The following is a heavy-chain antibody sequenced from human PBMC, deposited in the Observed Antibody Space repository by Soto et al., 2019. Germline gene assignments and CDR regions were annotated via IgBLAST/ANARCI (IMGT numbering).Heavy chain of an antibody. J-gene: IGHJ3*02. CDR1: GGTFSSYA. CDR3: ARDLDTAMVAFDI. CDR2: IIPIFGTA. D-gene: IGHD5-18*01. V-gene: IGHV1-69*13. Sequence: GASVKVSCKASGGTFSSYAISWVRQAPGQGLEWMGGIIPIFGTANYAQKFQGRVTITADESTSTAYMELSSLRSEYTAVYYCARDLDTAMVAFDIWGQGTMVTVSS.